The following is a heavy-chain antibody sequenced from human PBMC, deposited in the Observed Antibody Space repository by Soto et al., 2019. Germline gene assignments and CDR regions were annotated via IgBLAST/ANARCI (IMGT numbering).Heavy chain of an antibody. CDR3: ARIIGYCRNNDCSWTFDI. D-gene: IGHD2-2*03. Sequence: GESLTISCKTSGYSFISYRVAWVRQKPGKGLEWMGTFYPGDSTSTYSPSFQGQVTISVDKSISTAYLHLSSLKASDTAMYYFARIIGYCRNNDCSWTFDIWGQGTTVTVSS. V-gene: IGHV5-51*01. J-gene: IGHJ3*02. CDR1: GYSFISYR. CDR2: FYPGDSTS.